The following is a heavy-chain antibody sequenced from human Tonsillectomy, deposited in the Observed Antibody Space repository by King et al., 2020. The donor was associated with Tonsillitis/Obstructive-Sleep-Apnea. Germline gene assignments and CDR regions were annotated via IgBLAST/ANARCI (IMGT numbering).Heavy chain of an antibody. CDR1: GYTFTGYY. CDR3: AGYEVVPAAIWFDP. D-gene: IGHD2-2*01. V-gene: IGHV1-2*06. CDR2: INPNSGGT. Sequence: VQLVESGAEVKKPGASVKVSCKASGYTFTGYYMHWVRQAPGQGLEWMGRINPNSGGTNYAQKFQGRGTMTRDTSISTAYMELSRLRSDDTAVYYCAGYEVVPAAIWFDPWGQGTLVTVSS. J-gene: IGHJ5*02.